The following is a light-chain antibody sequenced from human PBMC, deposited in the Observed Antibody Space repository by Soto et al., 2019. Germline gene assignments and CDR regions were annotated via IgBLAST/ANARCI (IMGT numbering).Light chain of an antibody. CDR1: SSNIGSNT. V-gene: IGLV1-44*01. CDR3: AAWDDSLNGWV. J-gene: IGLJ3*02. Sequence: QSVLTQPPSASGTPGQRVTISCSGSSSNIGSNTVNWYQQVPGTAPKLLIYTNNHRPSGVPDRFSGSKSGTSASLAISGLQSEDEADYYCAAWDDSLNGWVFGGGTKVTVL. CDR2: TNN.